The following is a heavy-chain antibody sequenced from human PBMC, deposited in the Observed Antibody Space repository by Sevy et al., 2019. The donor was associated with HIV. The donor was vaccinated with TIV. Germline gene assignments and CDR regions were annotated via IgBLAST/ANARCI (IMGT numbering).Heavy chain of an antibody. J-gene: IGHJ4*02. D-gene: IGHD2-2*03. Sequence: GESLKISCKGSGYSFTSYWIGWVRQMPGKGLEWMGIIYPGDSDTRYSPSFQGQVTISADKSISTAYLQWSSLKASDTAMYYCARYVGYCSSTSCYQDVHFDYWGQGTLVTVSS. V-gene: IGHV5-51*01. CDR2: IYPGDSDT. CDR3: ARYVGYCSSTSCYQDVHFDY. CDR1: GYSFTSYW.